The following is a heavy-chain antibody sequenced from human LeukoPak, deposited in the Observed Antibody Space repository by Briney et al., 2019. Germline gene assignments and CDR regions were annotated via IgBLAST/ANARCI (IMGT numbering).Heavy chain of an antibody. Sequence: GASVKVSCKASGGTFSSYAISWVRQAPGQGLEWMGWISAYNGNTNYAQKLQGRVTMTTDTSTSTAYMELRSLRSDDTAVYYCARNDFWSGYYSGGQAYYFDYWGQGTLVTVSS. CDR3: ARNDFWSGYYSGGQAYYFDY. CDR1: GGTFSSYA. D-gene: IGHD3-3*01. J-gene: IGHJ4*02. V-gene: IGHV1-18*01. CDR2: ISAYNGNT.